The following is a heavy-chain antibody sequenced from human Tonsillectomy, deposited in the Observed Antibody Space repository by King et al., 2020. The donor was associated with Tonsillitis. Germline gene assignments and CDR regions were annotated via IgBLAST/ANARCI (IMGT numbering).Heavy chain of an antibody. CDR2: IFYSGST. V-gene: IGHV4-39*01. D-gene: IGHD3-10*01. CDR1: GGSISSTSYY. J-gene: IGHJ4*02. CDR3: ARHYYYGSGSYKYYFDY. Sequence: QLQESGPGLVKPSETLSLTCTVSGGSISSTSYYWGWIRQPPGKGLEWIGNIFYSGSTYYSPSLKSRVTISVDTSKNQFSLKLSSVTAADTAVYYCARHYYYGSGSYKYYFDYWGQGTLVTVSS.